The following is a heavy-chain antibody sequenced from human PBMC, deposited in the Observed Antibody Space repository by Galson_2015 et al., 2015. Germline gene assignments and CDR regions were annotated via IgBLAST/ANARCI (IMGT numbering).Heavy chain of an antibody. CDR3: TRWMDGESFPFDY. CDR1: GFIFSASV. Sequence: SLRLSCAASGFIFSASVIHWVRQASGKGLEWVGRIRTKRDNYATSYGASVNGRFTISRDESGNTAYLQMSSLKTEDTAMYFCTRWMDGESFPFDYWGQGALVTVSS. V-gene: IGHV3-73*01. J-gene: IGHJ4*02. CDR2: IRTKRDNYAT. D-gene: IGHD4-17*01.